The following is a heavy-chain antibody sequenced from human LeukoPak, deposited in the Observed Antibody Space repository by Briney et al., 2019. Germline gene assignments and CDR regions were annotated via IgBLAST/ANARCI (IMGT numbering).Heavy chain of an antibody. CDR1: GFTFTTYA. CDR2: ISASGGHT. CDR3: ARDGKSIYYDFWSGYPPMDV. D-gene: IGHD3-3*01. Sequence: GGSLRLSCATSGFTFTTYAMTWVRQAPGKGPQWVSGISASGGHTDYADSVKGRFTISRDNAKNSLYLQMNSLRAEDTAVYYCARDGKSIYYDFWSGYPPMDVWGKGTTVTVSS. V-gene: IGHV3-23*01. J-gene: IGHJ6*04.